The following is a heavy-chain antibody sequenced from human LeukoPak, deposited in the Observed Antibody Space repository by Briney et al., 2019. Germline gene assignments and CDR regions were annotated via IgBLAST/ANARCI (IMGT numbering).Heavy chain of an antibody. J-gene: IGHJ3*02. Sequence: SVKVSCKASGGTFSSYAISWVRQAPGQGLEWMGGIIPIFGTANYAQKFQGRVTITTDESTSTAYMELSSLRSEDTAVYYCASQHGDYGLVDIWGQGTMVTVSS. V-gene: IGHV1-69*05. D-gene: IGHD4-17*01. CDR1: GGTFSSYA. CDR2: IIPIFGTA. CDR3: ASQHGDYGLVDI.